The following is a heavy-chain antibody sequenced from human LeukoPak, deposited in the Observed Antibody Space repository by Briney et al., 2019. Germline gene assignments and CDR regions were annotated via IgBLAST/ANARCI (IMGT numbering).Heavy chain of an antibody. D-gene: IGHD3-22*01. CDR1: GASTSSYF. J-gene: IGHJ4*02. CDR3: ARERPSYHTSDYFKFFDH. CDR2: IYQNGNT. V-gene: IGHV4-59*01. Sequence: SETLSLTCNDYGASTSSYFCSWIRQVPGNGLEWLGYIYQNGNTIYNPSLKSRVSISIDTSNNQFSLELTSVTAADTAVYYCARERPSYHTSDYFKFFDHWGQGSLVTVSS.